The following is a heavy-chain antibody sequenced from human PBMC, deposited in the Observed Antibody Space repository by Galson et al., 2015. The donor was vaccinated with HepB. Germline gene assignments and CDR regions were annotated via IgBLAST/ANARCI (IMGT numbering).Heavy chain of an antibody. D-gene: IGHD6-25*01. CDR2: IWSNGSNK. V-gene: IGHV3-33*01. CDR3: AREMAIAAPASFDL. J-gene: IGHJ4*01. CDR1: GFTFNRYG. Sequence: SLRLSCAVSGFTFNRYGMHWVRQAPGKGLEWVALIWSNGSNKYCTSSVMGRFTISRDNSKNTLFLQMNSLRAEDTAVYYCAREMAIAAPASFDLWGHGTLVTVSS.